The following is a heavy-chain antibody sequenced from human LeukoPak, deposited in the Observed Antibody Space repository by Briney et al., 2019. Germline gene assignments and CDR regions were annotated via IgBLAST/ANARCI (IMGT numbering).Heavy chain of an antibody. J-gene: IGHJ4*02. CDR1: GFTFSTYG. D-gene: IGHD3-22*01. CDR2: IRYDGNNK. V-gene: IGHV3-33*01. CDR3: ARAYYSDITDYPYIGY. Sequence: HRGGSLRLSCAASGFTFSTYGMHWARQAPGKGLEWVAVIRYDGNNKFYVDSVRGRFTISRDNSKNTLYLQMNSLRAEDTAVYYCARAYYSDITDYPYIGYWGQGVLVTVSS.